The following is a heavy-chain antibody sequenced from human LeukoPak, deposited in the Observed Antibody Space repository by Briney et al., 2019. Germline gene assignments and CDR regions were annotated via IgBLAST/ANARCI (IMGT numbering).Heavy chain of an antibody. D-gene: IGHD3-10*01. CDR3: AKDWANMVRGADH. CDR2: ISGIGGST. J-gene: IGHJ5*02. V-gene: IGHV3-23*01. CDR1: GFTFNTYV. Sequence: GGSLRLSCAASGFTFNTYVMSWVRQAPGKGLEWVSGISGIGGSTYYTDSVKGRFTISRDNSQNTLYLQMDSLRVEDTAVYYCAKDWANMVRGADHWGQGTRVTVSS.